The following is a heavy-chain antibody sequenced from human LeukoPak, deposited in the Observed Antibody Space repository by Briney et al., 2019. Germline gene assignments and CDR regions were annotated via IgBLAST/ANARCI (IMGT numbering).Heavy chain of an antibody. CDR3: ARFRVGAPRRYFDY. D-gene: IGHD1-26*01. Sequence: SETLSLTCAVYGGSFSGYYWGWIRQPPGKGLEWIGEINHSGSTNYNPSLKSRVTISVDTSKNQFSLKLSSVTAADTAVYYCARFRVGAPRRYFDYWGQGTLVTVSS. J-gene: IGHJ4*02. CDR1: GGSFSGYY. V-gene: IGHV4-34*01. CDR2: INHSGST.